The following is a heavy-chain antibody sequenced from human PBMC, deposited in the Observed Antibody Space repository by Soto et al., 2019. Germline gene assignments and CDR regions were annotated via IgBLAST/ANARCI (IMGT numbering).Heavy chain of an antibody. CDR3: ARDFNPVAVTGTYDY. J-gene: IGHJ4*02. CDR2: TYYRSKWYN. V-gene: IGHV6-1*01. CDR1: GDSVSTNSAT. Sequence: SQTLSLTCAISGDSVSTNSATWDWIRQSPSRGLEWLGRTYYRSKWYNDYAVSVKGRITINPDTSNNQLSLQLNSVTPEDTAVYYCARDFNPVAVTGTYDYWGQGTLVTVS. D-gene: IGHD6-19*01.